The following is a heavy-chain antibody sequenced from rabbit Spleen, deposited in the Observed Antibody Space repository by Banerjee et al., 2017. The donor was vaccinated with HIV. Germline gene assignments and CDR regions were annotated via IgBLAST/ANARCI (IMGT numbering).Heavy chain of an antibody. J-gene: IGHJ4*01. CDR2: ITGSSSGFA. Sequence: QQLVESGGGLVKPGASLTLTCKASGITLSSRDHMCWVRQAPGKGLEWISCITGSSSGFAYSATWAKGRFTVSKTSSTTVTLQMTSLTAADTAAYFCARDAGSGDYIDVYFDLWGPGTLVTVS. D-gene: IGHD8-1*01. CDR3: ARDAGSGDYIDVYFDL. CDR1: GITLSSRDH. V-gene: IGHV1S40*01.